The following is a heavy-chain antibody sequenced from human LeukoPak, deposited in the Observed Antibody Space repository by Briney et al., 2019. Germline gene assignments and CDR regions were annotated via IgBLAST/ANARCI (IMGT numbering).Heavy chain of an antibody. J-gene: IGHJ4*02. CDR1: GASISSHY. D-gene: IGHD3-10*01. CDR3: ARGGPLVRGED. V-gene: IGHV4-59*08. CDR2: IYYSGNT. Sequence: SETLSLTCTVSGASISSHYWSWLRQSLGKGLEWIGYIYYSGNTEYNPSLKSRVTIAEDMSRKQFSLTLRSVTAADTAVYYCARGGPLVRGEDWGQGTLVIVSS.